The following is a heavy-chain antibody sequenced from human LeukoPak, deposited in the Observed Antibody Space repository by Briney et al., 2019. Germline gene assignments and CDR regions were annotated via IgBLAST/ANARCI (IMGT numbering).Heavy chain of an antibody. J-gene: IGHJ1*01. CDR2: IKQDGSEK. D-gene: IGHD3-10*01. Sequence: PGGSLRLSCAASGFTFSSYWMSWVRQAPGKGLEWVANIKQDGSEKYYVDSVKGRFTISRDNAKNSLYLQTNSLRAEDTAVYYCARDHPVSYYYGSGTMGTEYFQHWGQGTLVTVSS. CDR1: GFTFSSYW. CDR3: ARDHPVSYYYGSGTMGTEYFQH. V-gene: IGHV3-7*01.